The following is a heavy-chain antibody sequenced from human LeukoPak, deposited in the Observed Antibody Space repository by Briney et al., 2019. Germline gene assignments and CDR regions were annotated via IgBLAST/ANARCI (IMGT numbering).Heavy chain of an antibody. Sequence: GGSLRLSCAASGITFSSYWMSWVRQAPGKGLEWVSSITSSSSYIFYADSVKGRFTISRDNAKKSLYLQMNSLRAEDTAVYYCARVYGGNSDDAFDIWGQGTMVTVSS. D-gene: IGHD4-23*01. J-gene: IGHJ3*02. CDR3: ARVYGGNSDDAFDI. CDR1: GITFSSYW. V-gene: IGHV3-21*01. CDR2: ITSSSSYI.